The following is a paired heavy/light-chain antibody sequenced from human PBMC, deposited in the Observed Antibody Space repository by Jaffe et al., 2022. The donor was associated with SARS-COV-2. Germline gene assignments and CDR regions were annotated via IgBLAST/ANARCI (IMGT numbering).Heavy chain of an antibody. J-gene: IGHJ6*02. CDR2: ISGSGGST. CDR1: GFTFSSYA. D-gene: IGHD3-10*01. V-gene: IGHV3-23*01. Sequence: EVQLLESGGGLVQPGGSLRLSCAASGFTFSSYAMSWVRQAPGKGLEWVSAISGSGGSTYYADSVKGRFTISRDNSKNTLYLQMNSLRAEDTAVYYCAKDLGHLSGSGSYSHPYYYYGMDVWGQGTTVTVSS. CDR3: AKDLGHLSGSGSYSHPYYYYGMDV.
Light chain of an antibody. CDR1: SSDVGGYNY. V-gene: IGLV2-11*01. Sequence: QSALTQPRSVSGSPGQSVTISCTGTSSDVGGYNYVSWYQQHPGKAPKLMIYDVSKRPSGVPDRFSGSKSGNTASLTISGLQAEDEADYYCCSYAGSYVFGTGTKVTVL. CDR3: CSYAGSYV. CDR2: DVS. J-gene: IGLJ1*01.